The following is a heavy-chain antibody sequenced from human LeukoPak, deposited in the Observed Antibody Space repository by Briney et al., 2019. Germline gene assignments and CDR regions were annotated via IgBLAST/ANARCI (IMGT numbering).Heavy chain of an antibody. V-gene: IGHV4-34*01. CDR1: GGSFSGYY. CDR2: INHSGST. CDR3: ARGLRVYAISRRAWFDP. J-gene: IGHJ5*02. Sequence: SETLSLTCAVYGGSFSGYYWSWIRQPPGKGLEWIGEINHSGSTNYNPSLKSRVTISVDTSKNQFSLKLSSVTAADTAVYYCARGLRVYAISRRAWFDPRGQGTLVTVSS. D-gene: IGHD2-8*01.